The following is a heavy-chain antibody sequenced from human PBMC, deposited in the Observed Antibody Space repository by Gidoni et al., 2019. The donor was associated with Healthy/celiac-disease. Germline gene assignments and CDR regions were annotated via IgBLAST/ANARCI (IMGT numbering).Heavy chain of an antibody. J-gene: IGHJ5*02. CDR2: INHSGRP. D-gene: IGHD6-6*01. V-gene: IGHV4-34*01. Sequence: QVQLQQWGAGLLKPSETLSLTCAVYGGSFSGYYWSWTRQPPGKGLEWIGEINHSGRPNSNPSLKSRVTISVDTSKNQFSLKLSSVTAADTAVYYCARGGSSSSSRWFDPWGQGTLVTVSS. CDR3: ARGGSSSSSRWFDP. CDR1: GGSFSGYY.